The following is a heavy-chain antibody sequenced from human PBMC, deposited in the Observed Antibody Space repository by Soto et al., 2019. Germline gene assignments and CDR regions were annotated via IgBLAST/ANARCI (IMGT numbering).Heavy chain of an antibody. CDR2: IFYSGTS. Sequence: PSETLSLTCNVSGGSISGADYYWSWIRQHPGKGLEWIGYIFYSGTSYYNYNSSLKSRLFMSLDPSKNSFYLKLTSVTAADTAVYYCARKRGPSFFDFWGPGTLVTVSS. CDR1: GGSISGADYY. V-gene: IGHV4-31*03. J-gene: IGHJ4*02. CDR3: ARKRGPSFFDF.